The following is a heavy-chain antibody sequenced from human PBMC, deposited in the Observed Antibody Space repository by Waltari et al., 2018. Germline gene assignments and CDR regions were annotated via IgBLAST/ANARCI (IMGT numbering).Heavy chain of an antibody. J-gene: IGHJ5*02. CDR3: ARHDGDYGESNWFDP. D-gene: IGHD4-17*01. CDR1: GGSISSYY. CDR2: LYYSGST. Sequence: QVQLQESGPGLVKPSETLSLTCTVSGGSISSYYWSWIRQPPGKGLEWIGYLYYSGSTNYNPSLKSRVTISVDTSKNQFSRKLSSVTAADTAVYYCARHDGDYGESNWFDPWGQGTLVTVSS. V-gene: IGHV4-59*08.